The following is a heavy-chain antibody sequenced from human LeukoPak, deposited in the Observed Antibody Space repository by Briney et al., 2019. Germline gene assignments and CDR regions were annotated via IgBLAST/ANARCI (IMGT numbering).Heavy chain of an antibody. CDR1: GFTFSSYE. CDR2: ISSSSEYI. CDR3: ARAFRYCSSTSCYGVFYYMDV. Sequence: GGSLRLSCAASGFTFSSYEMNWVRQAPGKGLEWVSFISSSSEYIYYADSVKGRFIISRDNAKNSLYLQVNSLRAEDTAVYYCARAFRYCSSTSCYGVFYYMDVWGKGTTVTVSS. V-gene: IGHV3-21*01. D-gene: IGHD2-2*01. J-gene: IGHJ6*03.